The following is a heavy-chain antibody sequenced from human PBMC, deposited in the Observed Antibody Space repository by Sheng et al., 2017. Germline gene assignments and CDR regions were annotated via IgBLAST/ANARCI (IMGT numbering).Heavy chain of an antibody. CDR1: GGSFSGYY. V-gene: IGHV4-34*01. CDR3: ARGVCSGGSCYFLSPTQPAIYDV. CDR2: INHSGST. Sequence: QVQLQQWGAGLLKPSETLSLTCAVYGGSFSGYYWSWIRQPPGKGLEWIGEINHSGSTNYNPSLKSRVTISVDTSKNQFSLKLSSVTAADTAVYYCARGVCSGGSCYFLSPTQPAIYDVWGQGTTVTVS. D-gene: IGHD2-15*01. J-gene: IGHJ6*02.